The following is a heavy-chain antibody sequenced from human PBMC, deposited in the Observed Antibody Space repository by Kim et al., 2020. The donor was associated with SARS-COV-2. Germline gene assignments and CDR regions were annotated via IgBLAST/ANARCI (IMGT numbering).Heavy chain of an antibody. CDR3: ATHVVATATGY. CDR1: GFTFSNAW. D-gene: IGHD2-21*02. Sequence: GGSLRLSCAASGFTFSNAWMSWVRQAPGKGLEWVGRIKSKSGGGTIDYAAPVKGRFSISRDDSKNTVYLQMNSLKIEDTAVYYCATHVVATATGYWGQGTLVTVSS. CDR2: IKSKSGGGTI. J-gene: IGHJ4*02. V-gene: IGHV3-15*01.